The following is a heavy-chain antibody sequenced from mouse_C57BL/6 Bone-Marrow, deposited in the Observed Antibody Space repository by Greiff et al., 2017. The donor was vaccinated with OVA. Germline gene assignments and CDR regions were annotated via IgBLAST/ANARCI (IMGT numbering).Heavy chain of an antibody. Sequence: QVQPQQSGAELARPGASVKLSCKASGYTFTSYGISWVKQRTGQGLEWIGEIYPRSGNTYYNEKFKGKATLTADKSSSTAYMELRSLTSEDSAVYFCASGPYYGNYGFAYWGQGTLVTVSA. CDR3: ASGPYYGNYGFAY. D-gene: IGHD2-1*01. V-gene: IGHV1-81*01. J-gene: IGHJ3*01. CDR1: GYTFTSYG. CDR2: IYPRSGNT.